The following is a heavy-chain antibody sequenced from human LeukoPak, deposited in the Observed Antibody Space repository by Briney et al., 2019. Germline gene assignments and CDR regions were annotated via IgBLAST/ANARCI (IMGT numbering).Heavy chain of an antibody. V-gene: IGHV3-23*01. D-gene: IGHD5-12*01. J-gene: IGHJ4*02. CDR3: AKDTTLYGGYDQADY. CDR2: ISGSGGST. Sequence: GGSLRLSCAASGFTFSSYAMSWVRQAPGKGLEWVSAISGSGGSTYYADSVKGRFTISRDNSKNTLYLQMNSLRAEDTAVYYCAKDTTLYGGYDQADYWGQGTLVTVSS. CDR1: GFTFSSYA.